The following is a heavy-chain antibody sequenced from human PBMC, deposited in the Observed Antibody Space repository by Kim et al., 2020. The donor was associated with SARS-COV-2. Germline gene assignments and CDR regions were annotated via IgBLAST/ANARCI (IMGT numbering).Heavy chain of an antibody. CDR2: LSLDSDRI. J-gene: IGHJ4*02. CDR1: GFKFERFA. CDR3: TRDLVPGGADY. V-gene: IGHV3-9*01. Sequence: GGSLRLSCEMSGFKFERFAVHWVRQPPGKGLEWVSGLSLDSDRIGYADSVKGRFTVSRYKARDTLYLQMDSLRIEDTAFYYCTRDLVPGGADYWGQGTLVTVSS. D-gene: IGHD6-6*01.